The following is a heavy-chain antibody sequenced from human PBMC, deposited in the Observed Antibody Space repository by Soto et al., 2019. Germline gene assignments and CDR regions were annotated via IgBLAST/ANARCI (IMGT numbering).Heavy chain of an antibody. D-gene: IGHD2-8*01. CDR3: ARPSYCTNGVCLFDP. V-gene: IGHV4-39*01. J-gene: IGHJ5*02. CDR2: IYDRGTT. Sequence: SETLSLTCTVSGGSIYSSYYWGWIRQPPGKGLEWIGSIYDRGTTYYNPSLKSRVTISVDTSKNQLSLKLNSVTAADTAVYYCARPSYCTNGVCLFDPWGQGTLVIVSS. CDR1: GGSIYSSYY.